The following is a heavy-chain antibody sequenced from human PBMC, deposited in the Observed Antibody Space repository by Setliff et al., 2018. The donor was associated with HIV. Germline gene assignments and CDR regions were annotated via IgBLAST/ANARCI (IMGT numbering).Heavy chain of an antibody. CDR3: AISIPPDAFDI. J-gene: IGHJ3*02. V-gene: IGHV1-69*05. CDR2: IIPIFGTA. Sequence: SVKVSCKASGGTFSSYAISWVRQAPGQGLEWMGGIIPIFGTANYAQKFQGRVTITTDESTSTAYMEPSSLRSEDTAVYYCAISIPPDAFDIWGQGTMVTVSS. CDR1: GGTFSSYA.